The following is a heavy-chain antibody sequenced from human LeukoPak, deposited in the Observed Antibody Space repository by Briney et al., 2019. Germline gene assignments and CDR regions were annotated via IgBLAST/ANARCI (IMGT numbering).Heavy chain of an antibody. D-gene: IGHD5-18*01. J-gene: IGHJ4*02. CDR3: ARARGGYSYGDFDY. Sequence: PSETLSLTCAVSGGSISSGGYSWSWIRQPPGKGLEWIGYIYHSGSTYYNPSLKSRVTISVDRSKNQFSLKLSSVTAADTAVYYCARARGGYSYGDFDYWGQGTLVTVSS. CDR2: IYHSGST. CDR1: GGSISSGGYS. V-gene: IGHV4-30-2*01.